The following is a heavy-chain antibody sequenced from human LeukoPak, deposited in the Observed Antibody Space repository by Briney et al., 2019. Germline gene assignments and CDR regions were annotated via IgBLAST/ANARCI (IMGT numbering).Heavy chain of an antibody. CDR2: ISGSGGST. Sequence: GGSLRLSCAASGFTFNSYAMSWARRAPGKGLEWVLAISGSGGSTCYADSVKGRFTISRDNSKNTLYLQMNSLRAEDTAVYYCAKVEAELAPFDYWGQGTLVTVSS. V-gene: IGHV3-23*01. CDR3: AKVEAELAPFDY. J-gene: IGHJ4*02. CDR1: GFTFNSYA. D-gene: IGHD6-6*01.